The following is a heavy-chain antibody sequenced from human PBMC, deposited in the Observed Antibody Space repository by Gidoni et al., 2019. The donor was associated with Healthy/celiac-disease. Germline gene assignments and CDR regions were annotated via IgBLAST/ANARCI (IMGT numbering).Heavy chain of an antibody. Sequence: SWVRQAPGKGLEWVSAISGSVGSTYYADSVKGRFTISRDNSKNTMYLQMNSLRAEDTAVYYCAKDPNGGLPSLASGGQGTLVTVSS. CDR3: AKDPNGGLPSLAS. J-gene: IGHJ4*02. D-gene: IGHD4-17*01. V-gene: IGHV3-23*01. CDR2: ISGSVGST.